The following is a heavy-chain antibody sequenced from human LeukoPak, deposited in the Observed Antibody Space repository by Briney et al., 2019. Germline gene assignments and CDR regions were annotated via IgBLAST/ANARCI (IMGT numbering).Heavy chain of an antibody. J-gene: IGHJ6*02. Sequence: GGPLRLSYAVSGFTFSSYWMSWVRQAPGKGLEWVANIKQDGSEKYYVDSVKGRFTISRDNAKNSLYLQMNSLRDEDTAVYYCARDIKAIAPWDVWGQGTTVSVSS. CDR2: IKQDGSEK. V-gene: IGHV3-7*01. CDR3: ARDIKAIAPWDV. D-gene: IGHD2-21*01. CDR1: GFTFSSYW.